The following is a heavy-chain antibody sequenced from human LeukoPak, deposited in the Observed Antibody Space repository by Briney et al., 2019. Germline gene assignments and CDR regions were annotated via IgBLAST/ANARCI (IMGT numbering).Heavy chain of an antibody. CDR1: GFTLSSYG. Sequence: GGSLRLSCAASGFTLSSYGMHWVRQAPGKGLEWVAAISVSGGSTNYADSVKGRFTISRDNSKNALYLQMNSLRAKDTAVYYCAKVFFMDYWGQGTLVTVSS. CDR2: ISVSGGST. CDR3: AKVFFMDY. J-gene: IGHJ4*02. D-gene: IGHD2-8*01. V-gene: IGHV3-23*01.